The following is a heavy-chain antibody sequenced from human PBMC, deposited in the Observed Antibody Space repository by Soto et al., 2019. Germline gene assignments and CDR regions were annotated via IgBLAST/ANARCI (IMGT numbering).Heavy chain of an antibody. V-gene: IGHV4-61*05. Sequence: PSETLSLTCTVSGGSITSSSYYWGWIRQPPGKGLEWIGEIYHSGSTNYNPSLKSRVTISVDKSKNQFSLKLSSVTAADTAVYYCAGWIQLQQYYYYGMDVWGQGTTVTVSS. CDR1: GGSITSSSYY. CDR3: AGWIQLQQYYYYGMDV. J-gene: IGHJ6*02. D-gene: IGHD5-18*01. CDR2: IYHSGST.